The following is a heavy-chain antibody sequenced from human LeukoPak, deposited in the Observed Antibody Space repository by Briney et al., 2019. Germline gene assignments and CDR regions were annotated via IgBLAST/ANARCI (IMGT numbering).Heavy chain of an antibody. CDR1: GYTFTNYD. V-gene: IGHV1-8*03. Sequence: APVKVSCKASGYTFTNYDINWVRQATGQGLEWMGYMNPNSGNNAYAQKFQGRVIITKNTSISTAYMELTSLRAEDTAMYYCAREGLDSWGQGTLVTVSS. J-gene: IGHJ5*01. CDR3: AREGLDS. CDR2: MNPNSGNN.